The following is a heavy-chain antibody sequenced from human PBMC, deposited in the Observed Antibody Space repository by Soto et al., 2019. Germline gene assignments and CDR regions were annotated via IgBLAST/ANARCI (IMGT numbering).Heavy chain of an antibody. Sequence: PGESLKISCKGSGYSFTSYWIGWVRQMPGKGLEWMGIIYPGDSDTRYSPSFQGQVTISADKSISTAYLQWSSLKASDTAMYYCARHVSSKREGTKTSDYYYYGMDVWGQGTTVTVSS. CDR2: IYPGDSDT. D-gene: IGHD6-13*01. V-gene: IGHV5-51*01. CDR1: GYSFTSYW. CDR3: ARHVSSKREGTKTSDYYYYGMDV. J-gene: IGHJ6*02.